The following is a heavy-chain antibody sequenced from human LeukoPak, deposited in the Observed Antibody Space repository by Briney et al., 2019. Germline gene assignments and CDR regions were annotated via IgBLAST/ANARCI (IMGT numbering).Heavy chain of an antibody. D-gene: IGHD6-6*01. CDR1: GGSVSNYY. V-gene: IGHV4-59*08. J-gene: IGHJ4*02. Sequence: PSETLSPTCSVSGGSVSNYYWSWIRQPPGKGLEWIGYVYYTGSTNYSPSLKSRVTMFEDRSKNQFSLRLYSVTVADTAVYYCARHFAYSSSSYFDYWGQGSLVTVSS. CDR2: VYYTGST. CDR3: ARHFAYSSSSYFDY.